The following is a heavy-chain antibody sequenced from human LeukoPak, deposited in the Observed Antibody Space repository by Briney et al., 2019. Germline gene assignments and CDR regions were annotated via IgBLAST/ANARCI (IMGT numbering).Heavy chain of an antibody. CDR3: ARRIVNGHDAFDI. Sequence: PGGSLRLSCAASGFTVSSNYMSWVRQAPGKGLEWVSVIYSGGSTYYADSVKGRFTISRDNSKNTLYLQMNSLRAEDTAVYYCARRIVNGHDAFDIWGQGTMVTVSS. CDR1: GFTVSSNY. D-gene: IGHD2-8*01. J-gene: IGHJ3*02. CDR2: IYSGGST. V-gene: IGHV3-53*01.